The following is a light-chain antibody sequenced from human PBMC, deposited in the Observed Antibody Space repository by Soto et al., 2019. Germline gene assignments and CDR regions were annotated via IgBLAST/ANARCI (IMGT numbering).Light chain of an antibody. CDR1: QNIRSR. V-gene: IGKV1-5*01. CDR3: QQYHSYWT. CDR2: DAS. Sequence: DFQMTQSPSTLSASVGDRVTITCRARQNIRSRLSWFPLKPGNAPNLLIYDASSLESGVPQRFSGSGSGTDFALTISSLQTDDFSTYYCQQYHSYWTFGQGTKVDIK. J-gene: IGKJ1*01.